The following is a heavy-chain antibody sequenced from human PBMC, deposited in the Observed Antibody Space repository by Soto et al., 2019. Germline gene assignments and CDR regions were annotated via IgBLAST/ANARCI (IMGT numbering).Heavy chain of an antibody. V-gene: IGHV3-23*01. CDR1: GFTFNNYA. Sequence: EVQLLESGGGLVQPGGSLRLSCAASGFTFNNYAMTWVRQAPVKGLEWVSAISGGGDTTSYADSVKGRFTVSRDGSKNTLYLQMSSLRAEDTALYSCAKGRGGSGSLTPRVDFWGQGTLVTVSS. J-gene: IGHJ4*02. CDR2: ISGGGDTT. CDR3: AKGRGGSGSLTPRVDF. D-gene: IGHD3-10*01.